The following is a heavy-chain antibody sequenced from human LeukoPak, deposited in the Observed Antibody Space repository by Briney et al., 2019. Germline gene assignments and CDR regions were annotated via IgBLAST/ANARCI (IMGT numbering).Heavy chain of an antibody. V-gene: IGHV3-30*04. CDR3: ARDLKYQLLYPILSSGMDV. Sequence: GGSLRLSCAASGFTFSSYAMHWVRQAPGKGLEWVAVISYDGSNKYYADSVKGRFTISRDNSKNTLYLQMNSLRAEDTAVYYCARDLKYQLLYPILSSGMDVWGKGTTVTVSS. CDR1: GFTFSSYA. J-gene: IGHJ6*04. CDR2: ISYDGSNK. D-gene: IGHD2-2*02.